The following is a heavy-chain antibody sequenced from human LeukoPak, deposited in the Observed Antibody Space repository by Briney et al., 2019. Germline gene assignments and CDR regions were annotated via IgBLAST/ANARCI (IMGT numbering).Heavy chain of an antibody. D-gene: IGHD3-3*01. CDR1: GGSISSGGYY. CDR3: ARSPYDFWSGHYFDY. V-gene: IGHV4-31*03. J-gene: IGHJ4*02. CDR2: IYYSGST. Sequence: SQTLSLTCTVSGGSISSGGYYWSWIRQHPGKGLEWIGYIYYSGSTYYNPSLKSRVTISVDTSKNQFSLKLSSVTAADTAVYYCARSPYDFWSGHYFDYWGQGTLVTVSS.